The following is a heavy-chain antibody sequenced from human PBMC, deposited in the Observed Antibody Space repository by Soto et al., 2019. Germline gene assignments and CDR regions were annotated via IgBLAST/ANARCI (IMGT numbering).Heavy chain of an antibody. CDR3: ARVFSFSLVPGRFDP. CDR1: GFTFSDYY. Sequence: QVQLVESGGGLVKPGGSLRLSCVASGFTFSDYYMSWISQAPGKGLEGVSYISTSGTTIFYADSVKGRFTISRDNANNSLYLQMNSLRAEDTAVYYCARVFSFSLVPGRFDPWGRGTLVTVSS. J-gene: IGHJ5*02. V-gene: IGHV3-11*01. D-gene: IGHD2-2*01. CDR2: ISTSGTTI.